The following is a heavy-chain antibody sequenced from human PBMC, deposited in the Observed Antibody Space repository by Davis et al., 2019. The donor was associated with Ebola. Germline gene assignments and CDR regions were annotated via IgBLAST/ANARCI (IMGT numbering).Heavy chain of an antibody. D-gene: IGHD5-12*01. V-gene: IGHV3-33*06. CDR1: GFTLSSYG. Sequence: GGSLRLSCAASGFTLSSYGMHWVRQAPGKGLEWMAVIWFDAHKTKYATFVEGRFTISRDDSKDTVYLQMNSLRAEDTAIVYCAKSLHDGYDYGAFDQWGQGTLVTVSS. J-gene: IGHJ4*02. CDR2: IWFDAHKT. CDR3: AKSLHDGYDYGAFDQ.